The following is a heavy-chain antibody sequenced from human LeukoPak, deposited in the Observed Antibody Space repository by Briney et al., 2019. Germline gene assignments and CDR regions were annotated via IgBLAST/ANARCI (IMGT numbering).Heavy chain of an antibody. CDR2: ISISSSSM. V-gene: IGHV3-48*02. D-gene: IGHD3-16*01. CDR1: GFTFSDYR. J-gene: IGHJ4*02. CDR3: ARGKGAYSWESDY. Sequence: GGSLRLSCAASGFTFSDYRMNWVRQAPGKGLERVSYISISSSSMYYAESVKGRFTISRDNAQNSLHLQMNSLRDEDTAVYYCARGKGAYSWESDYWGQGALVTVSS.